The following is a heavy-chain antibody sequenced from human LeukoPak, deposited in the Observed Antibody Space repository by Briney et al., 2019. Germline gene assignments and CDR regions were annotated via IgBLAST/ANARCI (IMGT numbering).Heavy chain of an antibody. Sequence: SVPVSCQASGYPFTDYYIHWVRQAPGQGLEWMGWINPNSGGTNYAQKFQGRVTMTKDTSITTAYMELSRLTSDDTAVYYCARRATAAGYNIDYWGQGTLVTVSS. V-gene: IGHV1-2*02. D-gene: IGHD5-24*01. CDR1: GYPFTDYY. CDR2: INPNSGGT. CDR3: ARRATAAGYNIDY. J-gene: IGHJ4*02.